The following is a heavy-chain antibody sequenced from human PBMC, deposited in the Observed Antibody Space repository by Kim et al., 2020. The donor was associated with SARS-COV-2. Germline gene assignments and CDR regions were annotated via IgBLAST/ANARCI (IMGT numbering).Heavy chain of an antibody. Sequence: GGSLRLSCAASGFTFSDYYMSWIRQAPGKGLEWVSYISSSGSTIYYADSVKGRFTISRDNAKNSLYLQMNSLRAEDTAVYYCARDGTLARYSSGWNTYYYGLDVWGQGTTVTVSS. CDR2: ISSSGSTI. J-gene: IGHJ6*02. CDR1: GFTFSDYY. V-gene: IGHV3-11*04. D-gene: IGHD6-19*01. CDR3: ARDGTLARYSSGWNTYYYGLDV.